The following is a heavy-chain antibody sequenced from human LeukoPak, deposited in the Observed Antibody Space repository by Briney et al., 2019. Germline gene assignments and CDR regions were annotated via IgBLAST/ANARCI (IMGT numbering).Heavy chain of an antibody. CDR3: ARLRYYYDSRFDP. CDR2: IHHSGST. V-gene: IGHV4-38-2*02. Sequence: PSETLSLTCIVSGFSISSGYYWGWIRQPPGKGLEWIGSIHHSGSTSYNPSLKSRVTVSLNTSKNQFSLILTSVTAADTAIYTCARLRYYYDSRFDPWGQGTLVTVSS. CDR1: GFSISSGYY. D-gene: IGHD3-22*01. J-gene: IGHJ5*02.